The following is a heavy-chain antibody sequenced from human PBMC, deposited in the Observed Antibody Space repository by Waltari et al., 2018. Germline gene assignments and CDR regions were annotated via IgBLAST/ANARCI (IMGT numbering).Heavy chain of an antibody. D-gene: IGHD2-15*01. V-gene: IGHV5-51*01. CDR1: GYSFTSYW. J-gene: IGHJ1*01. CDR2: IYPGDSYP. CDR3: ARHGGADCSGGSCYTAEYFQH. Sequence: EVQLVQSGAEVKKPGESLKISCKGSGYSFTSYWIGWVRQMPGKGLEWMGIIYPGDSYPRYSPSFQGQVTISADKSISTAYLQWSSLKASDTAMYYWARHGGADCSGGSCYTAEYFQHWGQGTLVTVSS.